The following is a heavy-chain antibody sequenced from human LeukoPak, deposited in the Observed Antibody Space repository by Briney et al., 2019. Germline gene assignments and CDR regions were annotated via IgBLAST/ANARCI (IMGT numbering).Heavy chain of an antibody. Sequence: GGSLRLSCAASRFTFRSYGTYSVRPTPGRGLERVAYIRYDGSNKYYADSVKGRFTISRDNSKNTVYLQMNSLRAEDTAVYYCAKDINYDILTGFYRYGMDVWGQGTTVTVSS. D-gene: IGHD3-9*01. CDR2: IRYDGSNK. V-gene: IGHV3-30*02. CDR3: AKDINYDILTGFYRYGMDV. CDR1: RFTFRSYG. J-gene: IGHJ6*02.